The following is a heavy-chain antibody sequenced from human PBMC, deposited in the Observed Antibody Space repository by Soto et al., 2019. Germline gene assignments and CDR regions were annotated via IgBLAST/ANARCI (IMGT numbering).Heavy chain of an antibody. CDR1: GGSISSSSYY. V-gene: IGHV4-39*01. J-gene: IGHJ6*02. Sequence: QLQLQESGPGLVKPSETLSLTCTVSGGSISSSSYYWGWIRQPPGKGLEWIGSIYYSGSTYYNPSLKSRVTISVDTSKNQFSLKLSSVTAADTAVYYCARHKRYGDYILYYGMDVWGQGTTVTVSS. CDR2: IYYSGST. CDR3: ARHKRYGDYILYYGMDV. D-gene: IGHD4-17*01.